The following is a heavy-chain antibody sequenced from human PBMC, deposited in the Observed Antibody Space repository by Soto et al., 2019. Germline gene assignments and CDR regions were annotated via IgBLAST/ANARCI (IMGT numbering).Heavy chain of an antibody. CDR2: IYYSGST. Sequence: SETLSLTCTVSGGSISSSSYYWGWIRQPPGKGLEWIGSIYYSGSTYYNPSLKSRVTISVDTSKNQFSLKLSSVTAADTAVYYCARRSVTTLGYYFYYWGQGTLVTVSS. J-gene: IGHJ4*02. CDR3: ARRSVTTLGYYFYY. CDR1: GGSISSSSYY. D-gene: IGHD4-17*01. V-gene: IGHV4-39*01.